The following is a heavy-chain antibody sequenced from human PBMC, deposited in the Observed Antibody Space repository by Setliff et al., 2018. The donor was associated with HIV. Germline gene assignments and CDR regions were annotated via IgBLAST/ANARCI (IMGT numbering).Heavy chain of an antibody. Sequence: ASVKVSCKASGYTFSSYGISWVRQAPGQGLEWVGWISAYNGDTKYAQKLQGRVTMTTDTSTSTAYMELRSLRSDDTAVYYCARVYCSGGSCFTFDYWGQGTLVTVSS. J-gene: IGHJ4*02. V-gene: IGHV1-18*01. CDR2: ISAYNGDT. CDR1: GYTFSSYG. CDR3: ARVYCSGGSCFTFDY. D-gene: IGHD2-15*01.